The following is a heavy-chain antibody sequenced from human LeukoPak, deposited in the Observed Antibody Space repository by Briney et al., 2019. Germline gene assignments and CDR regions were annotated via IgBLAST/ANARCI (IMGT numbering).Heavy chain of an antibody. J-gene: IGHJ4*02. CDR3: AAELYGGIFGHCCSFAY. D-gene: IGHD3/OR15-3a*01. V-gene: IGHV1-58*02. CDR2: VIVGSGRT. CDR1: GFTFSNSA. Sequence: SVKVSCKTSGFTFSNSAIQWVRQPRGQPPEWIGWVIVGSGRTHYAQRFHDRLSITRDMATNVASLEVSSLTSEDTAVYYCAAELYGGIFGHCCSFAYWGQGTLVTVSS.